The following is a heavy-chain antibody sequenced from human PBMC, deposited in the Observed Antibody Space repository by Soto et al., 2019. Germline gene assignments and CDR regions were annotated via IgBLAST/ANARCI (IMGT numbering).Heavy chain of an antibody. V-gene: IGHV1-69*13. CDR3: ARDITMVRGVIGY. D-gene: IGHD3-10*01. J-gene: IGHJ4*02. Sequence: SVKVSCKASGYTFTGYYMHWVRQAPGQGLEWMGGIIPIFGTANYAQKFQGRVTITADESTSTAYMELSSLRSEDTAVYYCARDITMVRGVIGYWGQGTLVTVSS. CDR2: IIPIFGTA. CDR1: GYTFTGYY.